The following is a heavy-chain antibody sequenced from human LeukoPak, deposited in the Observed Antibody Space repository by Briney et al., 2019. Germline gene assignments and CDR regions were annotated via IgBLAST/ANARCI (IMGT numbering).Heavy chain of an antibody. CDR3: ARWARVSQYYFDY. D-gene: IGHD5-24*01. CDR2: IYYSGIT. CDR1: GGSISSYY. V-gene: IGHV4-59*06. Sequence: SGTLSLTCTVSGGSISSYYWSWIRQHPGKGLEWIGNIYYSGITYYNPSLKSRVTISADTSKNRFSLRMSFVTAADTAVYYCARWARVSQYYFDYWGQGTQVTVSS. J-gene: IGHJ4*02.